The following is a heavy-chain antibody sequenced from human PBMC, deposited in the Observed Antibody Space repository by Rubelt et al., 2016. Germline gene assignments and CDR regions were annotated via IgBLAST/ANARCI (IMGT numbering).Heavy chain of an antibody. CDR1: GSTFTRNG. J-gene: IGHJ4*02. V-gene: IGHV1-2*06. CDR2: INPNGGGT. CDR3: ARGWPVGMATYSLY. Sequence: QVQLVQSGAEVKKPGASVKVSCKASGSTFTRNGFSWVRQAPGQGLEWMGRINPNGGGTDYAQKFQGRVTMTRDTSISTAYMELSRLRSDDTAVYYCARGWPVGMATYSLYWGQGTLVTVPS. D-gene: IGHD5-24*01.